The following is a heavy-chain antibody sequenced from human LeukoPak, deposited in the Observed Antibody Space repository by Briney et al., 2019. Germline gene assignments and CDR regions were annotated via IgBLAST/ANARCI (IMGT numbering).Heavy chain of an antibody. J-gene: IGHJ5*02. CDR2: ISNSGKST. V-gene: IGHV3-23*01. D-gene: IGHD2-21*02. CDR3: AKDPGAYCGGACLNWFDP. CDR1: GFTFSTYA. Sequence: GGSLRLSCAASGFTFSTYAMSWVRQAPGKGLERVSAISNSGKSTYYADSVKGRFTISRDNSKNTLYLQMNSLRAEDTAIYYCAKDPGAYCGGACLNWFDPWGQGTLVTVSS.